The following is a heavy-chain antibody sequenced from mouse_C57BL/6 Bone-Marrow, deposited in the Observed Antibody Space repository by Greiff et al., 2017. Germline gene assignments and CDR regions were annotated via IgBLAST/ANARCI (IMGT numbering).Heavy chain of an antibody. CDR2: INPSNGGT. J-gene: IGHJ3*01. V-gene: IGHV1-53*01. CDR1: GYTFTSYW. D-gene: IGHD2-5*01. CDR3: ARKESNYVWFAY. Sequence: QVQLQQPGTELVKPGASVKLSCKASGYTFTSYWMHWVKQRPGQGLEWIGNINPSNGGTNYNEKFKSKATLTVDKSSSTAYMPLSSLTSEDSAVYYCARKESNYVWFAYWGQGTLVTVSA.